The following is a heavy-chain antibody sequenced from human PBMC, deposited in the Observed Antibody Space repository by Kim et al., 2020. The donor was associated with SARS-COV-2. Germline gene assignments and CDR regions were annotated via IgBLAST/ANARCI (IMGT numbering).Heavy chain of an antibody. J-gene: IGHJ4*02. CDR2: IIPIFGTA. CDR1: GGTFSSYA. D-gene: IGHD6-13*01. V-gene: IGHV1-69*13. Sequence: SVKVSCKASGGTFSSYAISWVRQAPGQGLEWMGGIIPIFGTANYAQKFQGRVTITADESTSTAYMELSSLRSEDTAVYYCARERAAGTGKDYWGQGTLVTVSS. CDR3: ARERAAGTGKDY.